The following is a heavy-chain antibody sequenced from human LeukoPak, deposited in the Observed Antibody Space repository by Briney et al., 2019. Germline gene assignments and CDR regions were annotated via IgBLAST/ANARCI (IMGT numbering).Heavy chain of an antibody. D-gene: IGHD3-9*01. CDR3: ARESHLRYFDWSHPNYFDY. CDR2: IYYSGST. CDR1: GGSISSSSYY. J-gene: IGHJ4*02. Sequence: SETLSLTCTVSGGSISSSSYYWGWIRQPPGKGLEWIGSIYYSGSTYYNPSLKSRVTISVDTSKNQFSLKLSSVTAADTAVYYCARESHLRYFDWSHPNYFDYWGQGTLVTVSS. V-gene: IGHV4-39*07.